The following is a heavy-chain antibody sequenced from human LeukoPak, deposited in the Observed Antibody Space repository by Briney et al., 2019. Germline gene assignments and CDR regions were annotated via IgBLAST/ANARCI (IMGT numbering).Heavy chain of an antibody. CDR1: GGSISSSNYY. CDR3: ARLPLGYYDSSGYWDY. J-gene: IGHJ4*02. D-gene: IGHD3-22*01. V-gene: IGHV4-39*01. CDR2: IYYSGST. Sequence: SETLSLTCTVSGGSISSSNYYWDWVRQPPGKGLEWIGSIYYSGSTYYNPSLKSRVTISVHTSKSQFSLKLSSVTAADMAVYYCARLPLGYYDSSGYWDYWGQGTLVTVSS.